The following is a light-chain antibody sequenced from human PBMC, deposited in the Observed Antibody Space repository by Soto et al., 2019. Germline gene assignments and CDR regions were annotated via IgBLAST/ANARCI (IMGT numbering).Light chain of an antibody. V-gene: IGLV1-40*01. CDR3: QSYDSGVTGSV. CDR1: RSNIGAGFD. J-gene: IGLJ1*01. CDR2: SNT. Sequence: QSVLTQPPSVFGGPGQTVTISCTGRRSNIGAGFDVHWYQQVPGTAPKLVLYSNTARPSGVPDRFSGSRSGSSGSRAITGLQPEDEADSYCQSYDSGVTGSVFGTGTKANVL.